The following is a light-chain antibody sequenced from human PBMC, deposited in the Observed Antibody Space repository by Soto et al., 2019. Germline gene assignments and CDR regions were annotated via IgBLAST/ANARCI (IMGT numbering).Light chain of an antibody. CDR3: QHYHGWVKA. CDR2: DAS. Sequence: EIVMTQSPATLSVSPGGTATLSCRASQGLGSRLAWYQQKPGQAPRLLIYDASTRATGVPDRFSGSESETEFTLTISSLQSEDFPVYYCQHYHGWVKAFGQGTKLEIK. V-gene: IGKV3-15*01. J-gene: IGKJ2*01. CDR1: QGLGSR.